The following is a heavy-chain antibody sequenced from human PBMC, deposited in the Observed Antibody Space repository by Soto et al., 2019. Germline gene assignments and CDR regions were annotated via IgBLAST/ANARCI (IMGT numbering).Heavy chain of an antibody. Sequence: PSETLSLTCAVSGGSISSSSYYWGWIRKPPGKGLEWIGSIYYSGSTYYNPSLKSRVTISVDTSRNQFSLKLSSVTAADTAVYYCASPKIAFYNWFDPWGQGTLLTVSS. CDR3: ASPKIAFYNWFDP. J-gene: IGHJ5*02. CDR2: IYYSGST. D-gene: IGHD3-3*02. CDR1: GGSISSSSYY. V-gene: IGHV4-39*01.